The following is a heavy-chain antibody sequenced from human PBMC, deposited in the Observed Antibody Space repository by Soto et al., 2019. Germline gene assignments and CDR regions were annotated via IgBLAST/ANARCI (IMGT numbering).Heavy chain of an antibody. D-gene: IGHD6-6*01. J-gene: IGHJ6*02. Sequence: PGESLKISCKGSGYSFTSYWIGWVCQMPGKGLEWMGIIYPGDSDTRYSPSFQGQVTISADKSISTAYLQWSSLKASDTAMYYCARHRFSAIAARQDYYYGMDVWGQGTTVTVSS. V-gene: IGHV5-51*01. CDR1: GYSFTSYW. CDR2: IYPGDSDT. CDR3: ARHRFSAIAARQDYYYGMDV.